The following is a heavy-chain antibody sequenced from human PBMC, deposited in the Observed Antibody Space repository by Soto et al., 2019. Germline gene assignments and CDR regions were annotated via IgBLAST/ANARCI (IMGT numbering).Heavy chain of an antibody. V-gene: IGHV3-48*01. CDR1: GVIFSTYD. D-gene: IGHD6-13*01. CDR2: SNSDSSTK. Sequence: PGGSLRLSCAASGVIFSTYDMNWVRQAPGKGLEWVSYSNSDSSTKYYVDSVKGRFTISRDNAKNSLYLQMNNLGAEDTAIYYCARQSRRFFDYWGQGILVTVSS. J-gene: IGHJ4*02. CDR3: ARQSRRFFDY.